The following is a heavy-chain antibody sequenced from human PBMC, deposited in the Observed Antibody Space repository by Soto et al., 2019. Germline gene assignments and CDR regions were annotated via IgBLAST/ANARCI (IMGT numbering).Heavy chain of an antibody. CDR3: ARRDTPPTGPYFDS. J-gene: IGHJ4*02. Sequence: QITLKESGPTLVKPTQTLTLTCTFSGFSLSTSGLGVGWIRQPLGKALEWLALIYWNDDKRYSPSLKNRLTITRDTSKNQVVLTVTNMDPVDTATYYCARRDTPPTGPYFDSWGQGTLVTVSS. CDR1: GFSLSTSGLG. D-gene: IGHD2-15*01. V-gene: IGHV2-5*01. CDR2: IYWNDDK.